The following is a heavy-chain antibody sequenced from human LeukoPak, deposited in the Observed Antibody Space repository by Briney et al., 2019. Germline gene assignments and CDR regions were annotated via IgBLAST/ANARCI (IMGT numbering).Heavy chain of an antibody. J-gene: IGHJ4*02. CDR1: GYTFTSYY. Sequence: GASVKVSCKASGYTFTSYYMHSVRQAPGQGLEWMGIINPSGGSTSYAQKFQGRVTMTRDTSTSTVYMELSSLRSEDTAVYYCARERGPNYDFWSGLFDYWGQGTLVTVSS. D-gene: IGHD3-3*01. CDR3: ARERGPNYDFWSGLFDY. CDR2: INPSGGST. V-gene: IGHV1-46*01.